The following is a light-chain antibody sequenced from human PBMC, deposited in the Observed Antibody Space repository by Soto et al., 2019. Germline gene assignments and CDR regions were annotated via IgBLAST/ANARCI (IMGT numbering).Light chain of an antibody. V-gene: IGLV1-44*01. CDR1: TSNIGANT. Sequence: QSVLIQPPSASGTPGQTVTISCTGSTSNIGANTVCWCQQVPGTAPKLLMFCDPQRPSGVSDRFSASKSDTSASLAISGLQSEDEADYYCTTCDATLLGPVFGGGTKLTVL. CDR3: TTCDATLLGPV. J-gene: IGLJ2*01. CDR2: CDP.